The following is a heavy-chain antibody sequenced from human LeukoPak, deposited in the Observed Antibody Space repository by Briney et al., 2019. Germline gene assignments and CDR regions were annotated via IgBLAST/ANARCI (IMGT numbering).Heavy chain of an antibody. V-gene: IGHV5-51*01. CDR1: GYSFTNYW. J-gene: IGHJ4*02. D-gene: IGHD3-10*01. CDR2: IYPGDSDT. CDR3: ARHTYRFGELLSPFDY. Sequence: GESLKISCKGSGYSFTNYWIGWVRQMPGKGLEWMGIIYPGDSDTRYSPSFQGQVTISADKSISTAYLQWSSLKASDTAMYYCARHTYRFGELLSPFDYWGQGTLVTVSS.